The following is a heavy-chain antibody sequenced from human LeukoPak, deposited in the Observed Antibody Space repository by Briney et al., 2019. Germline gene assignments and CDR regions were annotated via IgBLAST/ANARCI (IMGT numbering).Heavy chain of an antibody. J-gene: IGHJ4*02. D-gene: IGHD6-13*01. CDR3: ARGVGYSSSYDY. Sequence: SETLSLTCTVSGGSISSYYRSWIRQPPGKGLEWIGYIYYSGSTNYNPSLKSRVTISVDTSKNQFSLKLSSVTAADTAVYYCARGVGYSSSYDYWGQGTLVTVSS. CDR1: GGSISSYY. V-gene: IGHV4-59*01. CDR2: IYYSGST.